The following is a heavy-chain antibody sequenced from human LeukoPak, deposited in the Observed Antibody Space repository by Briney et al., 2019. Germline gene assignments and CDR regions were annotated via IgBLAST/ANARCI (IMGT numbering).Heavy chain of an antibody. J-gene: IGHJ6*03. CDR2: MYYSGST. D-gene: IGHD2-8*01. CDR3: ARSKQWYYYYMDI. V-gene: IGHV4-39*01. Sequence: NTSETLSLTCTVFGVSISSTTYYWGWIRQAPGKGLEWIGSMYYSGSTYYNSSLKSRARISVDQTKNQFSLNMNSVAAANTAVYYCARSKQWYYYYMDIWGEGATMSVSS. CDR1: GVSISSTTYY.